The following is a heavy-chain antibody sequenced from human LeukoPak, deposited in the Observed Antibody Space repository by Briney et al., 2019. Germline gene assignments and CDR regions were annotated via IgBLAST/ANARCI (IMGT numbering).Heavy chain of an antibody. CDR1: GFTFSSYW. CDR3: ARDLGRWLRVKVGDKFDY. V-gene: IGHV3-7*01. J-gene: IGHJ4*02. Sequence: PGGSLRLSCAASGFTFSSYWMSWVRQAPGKGLEWVANIKQDGSEKYYVDSVKGRFTISRDNAKNSLYLQMNSLRAEDTAVYYCARDLGRWLRVKVGDKFDYWGQGTLVTVSS. CDR2: IKQDGSEK. D-gene: IGHD5-12*01.